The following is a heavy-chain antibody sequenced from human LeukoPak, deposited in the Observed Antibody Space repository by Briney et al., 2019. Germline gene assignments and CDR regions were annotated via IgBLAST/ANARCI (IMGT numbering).Heavy chain of an antibody. CDR1: GFTFSTHP. D-gene: IGHD3-22*01. J-gene: IGHJ5*02. CDR2: ISSDGSDK. Sequence: GGSLRLSCAASGFTFSTHPMHWVRQAPGKGLEWVAGISSDGSDKHYPDSVKGRLTISRDNSKDTVFLQMNSLRFEDTAVFYCAREDHSSGYAGAIGFDPWGQGTLVTVSS. CDR3: AREDHSSGYAGAIGFDP. V-gene: IGHV3-30*04.